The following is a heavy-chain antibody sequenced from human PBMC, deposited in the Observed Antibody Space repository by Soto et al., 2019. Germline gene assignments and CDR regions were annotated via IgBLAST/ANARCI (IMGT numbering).Heavy chain of an antibody. CDR1: GFTFSIYW. Sequence: GGSLRLSCAASGFTFSIYWMHWVRQAPGKGLMWVSRINSDGSSTNYADSVKGRFTISRDNAKNTLYLQMNSLRAEDTALYYCAFEPHSAGYTWGQGTLVTVS. CDR2: INSDGSST. D-gene: IGHD3-22*01. CDR3: AFEPHSAGYT. J-gene: IGHJ5*02. V-gene: IGHV3-74*01.